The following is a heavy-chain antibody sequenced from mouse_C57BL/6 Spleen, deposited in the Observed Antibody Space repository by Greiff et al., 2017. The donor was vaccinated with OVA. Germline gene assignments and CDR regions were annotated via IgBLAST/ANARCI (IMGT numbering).Heavy chain of an antibody. V-gene: IGHV3-6*01. CDR3: AREGAYYSNYDYAMDY. J-gene: IGHJ4*01. CDR2: ISYDGSN. CDR1: GYSITSGYY. D-gene: IGHD2-5*01. Sequence: DVKLQESGPGLVKPSQSLSLTCSVTGYSITSGYYWNWIRQFPGNKLEWMGYISYDGSNNYNPSLKNRISITRDTSKNQFFLKLNSVTTEDTATYYCAREGAYYSNYDYAMDYWGQGTSVTVSS.